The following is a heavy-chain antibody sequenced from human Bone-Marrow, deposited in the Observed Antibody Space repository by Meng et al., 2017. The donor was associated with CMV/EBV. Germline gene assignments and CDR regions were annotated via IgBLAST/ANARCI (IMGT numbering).Heavy chain of an antibody. Sequence: SETLSLTCIVSGGSITSYFWNWVRQPPGKGLQWIGYIYYNGATNYNPSLKSRVTISVDTSKNQFSPKLSSVTAADTAVYYCARGRVVVGVGMDVWGQGTTVTVSS. D-gene: IGHD1-26*01. CDR2: IYYNGAT. CDR1: GGSITSYF. CDR3: ARGRVVVGVGMDV. J-gene: IGHJ6*02. V-gene: IGHV4-59*01.